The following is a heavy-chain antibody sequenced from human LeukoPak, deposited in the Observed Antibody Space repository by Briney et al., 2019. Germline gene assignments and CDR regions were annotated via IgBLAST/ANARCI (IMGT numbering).Heavy chain of an antibody. V-gene: IGHV3-13*01. D-gene: IGHD1-26*01. CDR3: VRQQTSHGNFDY. J-gene: IGHJ4*02. CDR1: GFTFSNRA. Sequence: GGSLRLSCATSGFTFSNRALHWVRQATGKGLEWVSAIGTAGDTFYPGSVKGRFTISRENAKNSLSLQMNSLRAEDTAVYYCVRQQTSHGNFDYWGQGTLVTVSS. CDR2: IGTAGDT.